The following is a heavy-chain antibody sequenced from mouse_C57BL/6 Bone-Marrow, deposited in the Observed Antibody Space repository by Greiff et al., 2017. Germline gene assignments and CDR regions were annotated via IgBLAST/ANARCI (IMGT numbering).Heavy chain of an antibody. CDR3: TRSRLWSYAMDY. Sequence: QVQLQQSVAELVRPGASVTLSCKASGYTFTDYEMHWVKQTPVHGLEWIGAIDPETGGTAYNQKFKGKAILTADKSSSTAYMELRSLTSEDSAVYYCTRSRLWSYAMDYWGQGTSVTVSS. D-gene: IGHD1-1*02. CDR2: IDPETGGT. J-gene: IGHJ4*01. CDR1: GYTFTDYE. V-gene: IGHV1-15*01.